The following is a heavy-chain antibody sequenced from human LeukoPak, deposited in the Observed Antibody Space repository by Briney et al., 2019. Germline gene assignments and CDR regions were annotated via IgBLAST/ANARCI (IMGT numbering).Heavy chain of an antibody. V-gene: IGHV3-15*01. Sequence: NPGGSLRLSCAASGFTFSNVWMGWFRQTPGKGLEWVGRIKSNTDGGTTDFAAPVKGRFTISRDDSENALYLQMNSLKTEDTAVYYCTTQLLYEHNFDYWGQGTLVTVSS. CDR1: GFTFSNVW. CDR2: IKSNTDGGTT. D-gene: IGHD2-2*02. J-gene: IGHJ4*02. CDR3: TTQLLYEHNFDY.